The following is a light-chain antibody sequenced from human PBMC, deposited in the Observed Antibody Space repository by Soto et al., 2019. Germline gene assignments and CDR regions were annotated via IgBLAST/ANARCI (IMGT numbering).Light chain of an antibody. J-gene: IGKJ5*01. CDR3: QQLNSYPIT. CDR2: DAS. Sequence: EIALTQSPATLSVSAGERATLSCRASQSVSGYLAWYQQKPGQAPRLLIYDASNRATGVPARFSGSGSGTEFTLTISRLQNEDFATYYCQQLNSYPITFGQGTRLEIK. CDR1: QSVSGY. V-gene: IGKV3-11*01.